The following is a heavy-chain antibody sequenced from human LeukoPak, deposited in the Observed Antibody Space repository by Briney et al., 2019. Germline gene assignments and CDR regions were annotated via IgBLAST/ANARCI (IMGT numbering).Heavy chain of an antibody. J-gene: IGHJ3*02. Sequence: GGSLRLSCAASGLTVSSNYMSWVRQAPGKGLEWVPVIYSGGSTYYADSVKGRFTISRDNSKNTLYLQMNSLRAEDTAVYYCASPSEDYGDYSDAFDIWGQGTMVTVSS. CDR1: GLTVSSNY. D-gene: IGHD4-17*01. CDR2: IYSGGST. CDR3: ASPSEDYGDYSDAFDI. V-gene: IGHV3-53*01.